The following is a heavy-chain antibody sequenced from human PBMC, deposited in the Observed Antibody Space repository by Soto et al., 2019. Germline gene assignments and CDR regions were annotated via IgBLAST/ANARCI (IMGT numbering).Heavy chain of an antibody. CDR3: VKDPLYSSGWYGAFDI. CDR1: GFRFSSYG. V-gene: IGHV3-30*18. CDR2: ISYHGSDE. J-gene: IGHJ3*02. D-gene: IGHD6-19*01. Sequence: QVQLVESGGGVVQPGRSLRLSCAASGFRFSSYGMHWVRQAPGKGPEWVAVISYHGSDEYYGDSVKGRFTISRDNSRNTLFLEMNSLRPEDTAVYYWVKDPLYSSGWYGAFDIWGQGTMVTVSS.